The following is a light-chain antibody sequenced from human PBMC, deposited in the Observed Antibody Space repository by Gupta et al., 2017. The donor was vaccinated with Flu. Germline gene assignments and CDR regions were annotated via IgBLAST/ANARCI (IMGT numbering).Light chain of an antibody. V-gene: IGKV2-28*01. J-gene: IGKJ4*01. CDR1: GHNY. Sequence: GHNYLDWYLQRPGQSPQHLIYFASHRAAGVPDRLSGSGSGTDFALNISRVETDYVGTYHCVQTLETSTFGGGTKVEIK. CDR3: VQTLETST. CDR2: FAS.